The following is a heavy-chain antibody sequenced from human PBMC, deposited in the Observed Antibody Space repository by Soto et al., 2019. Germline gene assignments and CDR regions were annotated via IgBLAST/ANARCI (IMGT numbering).Heavy chain of an antibody. Sequence: GGSLRLSCAASGFTFSSYGMHWVRQAPGKGLEWVAVIWYDGSNKYYADSVKGRFTISRDNSKNTLYLQMNSLRAEDTAVYHCARAMVRGAVDDWGQGTLVTVSS. CDR1: GFTFSSYG. D-gene: IGHD3-10*01. J-gene: IGHJ4*02. V-gene: IGHV3-33*01. CDR2: IWYDGSNK. CDR3: ARAMVRGAVDD.